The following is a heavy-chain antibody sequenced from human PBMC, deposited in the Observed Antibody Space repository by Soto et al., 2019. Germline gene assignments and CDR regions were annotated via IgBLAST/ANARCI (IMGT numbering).Heavy chain of an antibody. J-gene: IGHJ4*02. CDR1: AGSISTYH. CDR3: ARDCSGGACYPASFDY. V-gene: IGHV4-4*07. D-gene: IGHD2-15*01. CDR2: IYYTGST. Sequence: QVQLQESGPGLVKPSETLSLTCSVSAGSISTYHWSWIRQPAGKGLEWIGRIYYTGSTDYNPSLKSRVPMSVDTSKNQFSLKVSSVTAADTAVYYCARDCSGGACYPASFDYWGQGTLVTVSS.